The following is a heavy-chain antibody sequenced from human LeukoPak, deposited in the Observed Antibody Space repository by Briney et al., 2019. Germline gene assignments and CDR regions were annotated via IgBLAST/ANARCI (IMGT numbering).Heavy chain of an antibody. CDR3: ARDSGSGSYSGY. CDR2: ISYDGSNK. CDR1: GFTFSSYG. V-gene: IGHV3-30*03. Sequence: GGSLRLSCAASGFTFSSYGMHWVRQAPGKGLEWVAVISYDGSNKYYADSVKGRFTISRDNSKNTLYLQMNSLRAEDTAVYYCARDSGSGSYSGYWGLGTLVTVSS. J-gene: IGHJ4*02. D-gene: IGHD3-10*01.